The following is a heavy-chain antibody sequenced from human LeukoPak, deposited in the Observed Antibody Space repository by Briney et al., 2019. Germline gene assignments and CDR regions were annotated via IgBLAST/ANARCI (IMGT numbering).Heavy chain of an antibody. Sequence: SETLSLTCSVSGGSISSYYWSWIRQPAGKGLEWIGRIYTSGSTNYNPSLKSRVTISVDTSKNQFSLKLSSVTAADTAVYYCARVSSGPYYYYYMDVWGKGTTVTVSS. CDR3: ARVSSGPYYYYYMDV. V-gene: IGHV4-4*07. J-gene: IGHJ6*03. CDR1: GGSISSYY. CDR2: IYTSGST. D-gene: IGHD3-22*01.